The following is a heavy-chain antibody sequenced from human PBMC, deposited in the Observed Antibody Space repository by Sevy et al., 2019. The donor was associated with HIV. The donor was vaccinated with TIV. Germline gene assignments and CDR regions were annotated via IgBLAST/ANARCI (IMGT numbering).Heavy chain of an antibody. CDR2: YSHSGNT. CDR1: GDSINTYY. V-gene: IGHV4-59*08. Sequence: SETLSLTCTVSGDSINTYYWSWIRQPPGKGLEWIGYYSHSGNTNYNPSLKSRVSMSVDTSTNQFSLKVKSVTAADTAVYYCARLRWDLVVVPGATPGCYFDSWGQGTLVTVSS. CDR3: ARLRWDLVVVPGATPGCYFDS. J-gene: IGHJ4*02. D-gene: IGHD2-2*02.